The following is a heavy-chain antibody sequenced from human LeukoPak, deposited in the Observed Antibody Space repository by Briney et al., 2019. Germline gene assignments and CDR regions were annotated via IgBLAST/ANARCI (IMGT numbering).Heavy chain of an antibody. Sequence: GGSLRLSCAASGFAFSSYWMTWVRQAPGKGLEWVCNINRIGSTSDYADSVKGRFTISRDSAKNALYLQMNSLRAEDTALYYCARDRGYEDYWGQGTLVTVSS. D-gene: IGHD5-12*01. V-gene: IGHV3-20*04. CDR1: GFAFSSYW. J-gene: IGHJ4*02. CDR2: INRIGSTS. CDR3: ARDRGYEDY.